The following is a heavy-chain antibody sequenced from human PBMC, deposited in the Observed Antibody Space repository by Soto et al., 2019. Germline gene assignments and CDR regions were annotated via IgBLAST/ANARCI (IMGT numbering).Heavy chain of an antibody. V-gene: IGHV1-8*01. Sequence: QVQLVQSGAEVKKPGASVKVSCKASGYTFTSYDINWVRQATGQGLEWMGWMNPNSGNTGYAQKFQGRVTMTRNTXXXXXXXXXXXXXXXXXXXXYXARALDYDYIWGSYRYVDYWGQGTLVTVSS. CDR2: MNPNSGNT. CDR1: GYTFTSYD. J-gene: IGHJ4*02. D-gene: IGHD3-16*02. CDR3: ARALDYDYIWGSYRYVDY.